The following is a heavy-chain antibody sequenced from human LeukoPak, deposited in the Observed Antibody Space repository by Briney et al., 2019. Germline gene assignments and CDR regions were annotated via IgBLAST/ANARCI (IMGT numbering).Heavy chain of an antibody. D-gene: IGHD1-26*01. CDR1: GGSISSSSYY. Sequence: SETLSLTCTVSGGSISSSSYYWGWVRQPPGKGLEWIGSIYYSGSTYYNPSLKSRVTISVDTSKNQFSLKLSSVTAADTAVYYCARDPGRRVGASYFDYWGQGTLVTVSS. V-gene: IGHV4-39*07. J-gene: IGHJ4*02. CDR2: IYYSGST. CDR3: ARDPGRRVGASYFDY.